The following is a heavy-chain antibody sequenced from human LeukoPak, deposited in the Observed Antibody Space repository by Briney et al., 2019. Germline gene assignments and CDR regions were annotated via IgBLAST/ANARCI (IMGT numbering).Heavy chain of an antibody. CDR1: GFTLSGYW. J-gene: IGHJ4*02. Sequence: GGSLRLSCAASGFTLSGYWMHWVRQAPGKGLEWVSTISGGGGSTYYADSVKGRFTISRDNSKNTLYLQVNSLRAEDTAVYYCAKGGKWDVTPFDYWGQGTLVTVSS. D-gene: IGHD1-26*01. V-gene: IGHV3-23*01. CDR3: AKGGKWDVTPFDY. CDR2: ISGGGGST.